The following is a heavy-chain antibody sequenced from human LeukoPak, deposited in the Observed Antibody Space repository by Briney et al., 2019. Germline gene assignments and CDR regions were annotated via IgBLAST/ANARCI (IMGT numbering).Heavy chain of an antibody. CDR1: GVSINSGDYF. V-gene: IGHV4-31*03. D-gene: IGHD3-10*01. CDR2: IYYSGST. J-gene: IGHJ6*03. Sequence: PSVTLSLTCTVSGVSINSGDYFWSWIRQHPGKGLEWIGYIYYSGSTYYNPSLKSRVIISVDTSKNQFSLKLSSVTAADTAVYYCVREHNIRESYYMDVWGKGTTVTVSS. CDR3: VREHNIRESYYMDV.